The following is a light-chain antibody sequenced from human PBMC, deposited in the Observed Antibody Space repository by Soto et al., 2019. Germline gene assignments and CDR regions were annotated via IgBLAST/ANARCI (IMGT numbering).Light chain of an antibody. CDR2: VAS. CDR3: HQYCSSPYT. CDR1: QSVSSSY. Sequence: EIVLTQSPGTLSLSPGERATLSCRASQSVSSSYLAWYQQKPGQAPRLLIYVASSRATGIPDRFSGSGSGTDFTLTINRLELEDFAVYYCHQYCSSPYTFGQGTKLEI. V-gene: IGKV3-20*01. J-gene: IGKJ2*01.